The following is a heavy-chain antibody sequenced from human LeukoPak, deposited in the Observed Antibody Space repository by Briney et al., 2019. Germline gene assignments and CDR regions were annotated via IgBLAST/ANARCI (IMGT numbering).Heavy chain of an antibody. Sequence: PGGSLRLSCAASGFTFSSYGMNWVRQAPGKGLEWVAVISSDGSNKYYADSVKGRFTISRDNSKNTLYLQMNSLIAEDTAANYCARRAGAYSHPYDDCGQGTMVTVSS. CDR1: GFTFSSYG. J-gene: IGHJ4*02. CDR3: ARRAGAYSHPYDD. CDR2: ISSDGSNK. V-gene: IGHV3-30*03. D-gene: IGHD4/OR15-4a*01.